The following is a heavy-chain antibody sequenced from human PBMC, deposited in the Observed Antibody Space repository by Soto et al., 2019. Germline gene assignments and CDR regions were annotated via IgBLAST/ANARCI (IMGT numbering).Heavy chain of an antibody. CDR3: AKVPGGYCSSTSCYVLSDNQNYFDY. V-gene: IGHV3-23*01. J-gene: IGHJ4*02. CDR2: ISGSGGST. Sequence: GGSLRLSCAASGFTFSSYAMSWVRQAPGKGLEWVSAISGSGGSTYYADSVKGQFTISRDNSKNTLYLQMNSLRAEDTAVYYCAKVPGGYCSSTSCYVLSDNQNYFDYWGQGTLVTVSS. CDR1: GFTFSSYA. D-gene: IGHD2-2*01.